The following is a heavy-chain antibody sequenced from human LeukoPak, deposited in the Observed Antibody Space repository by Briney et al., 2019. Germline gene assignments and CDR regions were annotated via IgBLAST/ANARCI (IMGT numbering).Heavy chain of an antibody. V-gene: IGHV4-31*03. CDR2: IYYSGST. Sequence: SQTLSLTCTVSGGSISSGGYCWSWIRQHPGKGLEWIGYIYYSGSTYYNPSLKSRVTISVDTSKNQFSLKLSSVTAADTAVYYCAREHAGPPYFDYWGQGTLVTVSS. CDR3: AREHAGPPYFDY. D-gene: IGHD2-8*01. CDR1: GGSISSGGYC. J-gene: IGHJ4*02.